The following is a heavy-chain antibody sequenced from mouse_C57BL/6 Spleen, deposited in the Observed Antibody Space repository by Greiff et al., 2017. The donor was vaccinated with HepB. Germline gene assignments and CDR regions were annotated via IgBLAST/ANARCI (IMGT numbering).Heavy chain of an antibody. V-gene: IGHV1-80*01. CDR1: GYAFSSYW. D-gene: IGHD1-1*01. CDR3: ARVTTGVAEAMDD. Sequence: QVQLKESGAELVKPGASVKISCKASGYAFSSYWMNWVKQRPGKGLEWIGQIYPGDGDTNYNGKFKGKATLTADKSSSTAYMQLSSLTSEDSAVYFCARVTTGVAEAMDDWGQGTSVTVSS. J-gene: IGHJ4*01. CDR2: IYPGDGDT.